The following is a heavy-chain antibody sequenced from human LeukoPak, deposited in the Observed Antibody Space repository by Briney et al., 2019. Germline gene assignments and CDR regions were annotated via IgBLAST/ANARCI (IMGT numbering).Heavy chain of an antibody. CDR1: GFTFSGYA. V-gene: IGHV3-23*01. CDR3: ANPKNPGRQLDFFDY. CDR2: ISGSGGST. J-gene: IGHJ4*02. Sequence: GGSLRLSCAASGFTFSGYAMSWVRQAPGKGLEGVSAISGSGGSTYYADSVKGQFTISRDNSKNTLYLQMNSLRAEDTAVYYCANPKNPGRQLDFFDYWGQGTLATVSS. D-gene: IGHD1-1*01.